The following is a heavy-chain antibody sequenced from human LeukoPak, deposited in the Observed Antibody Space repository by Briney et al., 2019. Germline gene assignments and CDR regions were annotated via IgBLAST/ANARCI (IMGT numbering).Heavy chain of an antibody. CDR2: IRYDGSNK. V-gene: IGHV3-30*02. CDR1: GFTFSSYG. CDR3: AKAQGWELPYYFDY. D-gene: IGHD1-26*01. J-gene: IGHJ4*02. Sequence: PGGSPRLSCAASGFTFSSYGMHWVRQAPGKGLEWVAFIRYDGSNKYYADSVKGRFTISRDNSKNTLCLQMNSLRAEDTAVYYCAKAQGWELPYYFDYWGQGTLVTVSS.